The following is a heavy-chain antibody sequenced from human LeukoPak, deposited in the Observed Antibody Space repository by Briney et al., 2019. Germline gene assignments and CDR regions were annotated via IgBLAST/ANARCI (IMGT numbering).Heavy chain of an antibody. CDR3: ARGRSGYEQSYYYYYMDV. CDR1: GYTFTSYD. CDR2: MNPNSGNT. D-gene: IGHD5-12*01. V-gene: IGHV1-8*03. Sequence: ASVKVSCKXSGYTFTSYDINWVRQATGQGLEWMGWMNPNSGNTGYPQKFQGRVAINRNTSISTAYMELSSLRSEDTAVYYCARGRSGYEQSYYYYYMDVWGKGTTVTVSS. J-gene: IGHJ6*03.